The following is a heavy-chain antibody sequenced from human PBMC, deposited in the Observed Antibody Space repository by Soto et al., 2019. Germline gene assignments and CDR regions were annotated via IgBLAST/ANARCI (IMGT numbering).Heavy chain of an antibody. Sequence: EVQLVESGGGLVQPGGSLRLSCAASGFTFSSYWMSWVRQAPGKGLEWVANIKQDGSEKYYVDSVKGRFTISRDNAKNSLYLQMNSLRAEDTAVYYCARDGGEEGVLPDPGTDIYYYYYGMDVWGQGTTVTVSS. CDR3: ARDGGEEGVLPDPGTDIYYYYYGMDV. J-gene: IGHJ6*02. CDR2: IKQDGSEK. CDR1: GFTFSSYW. V-gene: IGHV3-7*01. D-gene: IGHD3-3*01.